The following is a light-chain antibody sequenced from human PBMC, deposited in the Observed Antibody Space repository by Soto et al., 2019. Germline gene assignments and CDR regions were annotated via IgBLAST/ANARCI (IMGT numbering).Light chain of an antibody. CDR2: GVA. CDR1: SSDIGGYNC. J-gene: IGLJ2*01. Sequence: QSVLTQPASVSGSPGQSIAISCTGTSSDIGGYNCVSWYQQHPGKAPKLMIYGVASRPSGISNRFSGSKSGNTASLTISGLQAEDEADYYCSSCTSSSTPVVFGGGTKLTVL. CDR3: SSCTSSSTPVV. V-gene: IGLV2-14*03.